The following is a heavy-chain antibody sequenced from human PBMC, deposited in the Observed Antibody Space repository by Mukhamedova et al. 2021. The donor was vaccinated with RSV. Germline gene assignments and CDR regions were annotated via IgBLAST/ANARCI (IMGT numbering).Heavy chain of an antibody. D-gene: IGHD3-10*01. J-gene: IGHJ4*02. V-gene: IGHV4-39*01. CDR2: IYYSGST. CDR3: ARQRLITMVRGEFAN. Sequence: LEWIGSIYYSGSTYYNPSLKSRVTISVDTSKNQFSLKLSSVTAADTAVYYRARQRLITMVRGEFANWGQGTLV.